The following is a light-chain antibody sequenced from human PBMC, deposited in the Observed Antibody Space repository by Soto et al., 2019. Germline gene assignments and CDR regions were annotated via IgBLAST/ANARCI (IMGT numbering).Light chain of an antibody. V-gene: IGLV1-47*01. CDR2: RNN. CDR1: SSNIGSNY. J-gene: IGLJ2*01. CDR3: AAWDDSLSVV. Sequence: LTQPPSASGTPGQRVTISCSGSSSNIGSNYVYWYQQLPGTAPKLLIYRNNQRPSGVPDRFSGSKSGTSASLAISGLRSEDEADYYCAAWDDSLSVVFGGGTQLTVL.